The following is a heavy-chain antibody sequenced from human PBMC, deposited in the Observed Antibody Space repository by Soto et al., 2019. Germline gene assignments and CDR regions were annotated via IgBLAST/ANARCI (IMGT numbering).Heavy chain of an antibody. CDR3: ARSGGDGFLEWLSPYYYGMDV. CDR2: IYYSGST. J-gene: IGHJ6*02. D-gene: IGHD3-3*01. CDR1: GGSISSYY. V-gene: IGHV4-59*01. Sequence: SETLSLTCTVSGGSISSYYWSWIRQPPGKGLEWIGYIYYSGSTNYNPSLKSRVTISVDTSKNQFSLKLSSVTAADTAVYYCARSGGDGFLEWLSPYYYGMDVWGQGTTVTVSS.